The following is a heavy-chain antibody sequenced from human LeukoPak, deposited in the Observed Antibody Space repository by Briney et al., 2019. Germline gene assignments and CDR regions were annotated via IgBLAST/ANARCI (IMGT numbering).Heavy chain of an antibody. Sequence: GGSLRLSCAASGFTFSSYSMNWVRKAPGKGLEWVSSSSSSSSYIYYADSVKGRFTTSRDNAKNSLYLQMNSLRAEDTAVYYCARDRGGSSFDYWGQGTLVTVSS. D-gene: IGHD1-26*01. V-gene: IGHV3-21*01. CDR3: ARDRGGSSFDY. J-gene: IGHJ4*02. CDR2: SSSSSSYI. CDR1: GFTFSSYS.